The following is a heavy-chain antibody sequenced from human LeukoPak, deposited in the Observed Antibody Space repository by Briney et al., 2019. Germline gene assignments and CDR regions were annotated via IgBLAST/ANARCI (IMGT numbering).Heavy chain of an antibody. J-gene: IGHJ4*02. V-gene: IGHV3-66*01. CDR3: ARVVIWFGEDY. Sequence: GGSLRLSCAASGFTFSSYSMNWVRQAPGKGLEWASVIYSGGSTYYADSVKGRFTISRDNSKNTLYLQMNSLRAEDTAVYYCARVVIWFGEDYWGQGTLVTVSS. D-gene: IGHD3-10*01. CDR2: IYSGGST. CDR1: GFTFSSYS.